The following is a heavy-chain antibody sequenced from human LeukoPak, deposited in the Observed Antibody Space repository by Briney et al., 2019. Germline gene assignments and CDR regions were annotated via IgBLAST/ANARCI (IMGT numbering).Heavy chain of an antibody. D-gene: IGHD3-16*01. V-gene: IGHV5-10-1*01. Sequence: GESLKISCKSSGYSFASYWISWVRQMPGKGLEWMGRIDPSDSYTNYSPSFQGHVTMSADKSSRTAYLQWGSLEASDTAMYYCARRPGGVLADTDFFESWGQGTLVIVSS. CDR2: IDPSDSYT. CDR1: GYSFASYW. J-gene: IGHJ4*02. CDR3: ARRPGGVLADTDFFES.